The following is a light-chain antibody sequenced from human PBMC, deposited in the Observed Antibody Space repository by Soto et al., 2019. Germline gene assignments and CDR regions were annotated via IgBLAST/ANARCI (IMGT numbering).Light chain of an antibody. CDR3: HQRQSWPRT. Sequence: EIVLTQSPATLSSFPGDRVTLSCRASQYINTRLAWYQHRPGQAPRLLIYQTSIRAAGIPARFSASGSGPDFTLTISDVQPEDFALYYCHQRQSWPRTFGQGTKVDI. J-gene: IGKJ1*01. CDR1: QYINTR. CDR2: QTS. V-gene: IGKV3-11*01.